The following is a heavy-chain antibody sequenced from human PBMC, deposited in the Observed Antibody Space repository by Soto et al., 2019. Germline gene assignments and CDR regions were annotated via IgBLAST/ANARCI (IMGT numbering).Heavy chain of an antibody. CDR2: INPSGGST. D-gene: IGHD4-17*01. J-gene: IGHJ4*01. Sequence: QVQLVQSGAEVKKPGASVKVSCKASGYTFTSYYMHWVRQAPGQGLEWMGIINPSGGSTSYAQKFQGRVTMTRDTSTSTVYMELSSLRSEDTAVYYCATDDYGDYGQGYFDYWGHGTLVTVSS. CDR3: ATDDYGDYGQGYFDY. CDR1: GYTFTSYY. V-gene: IGHV1-46*03.